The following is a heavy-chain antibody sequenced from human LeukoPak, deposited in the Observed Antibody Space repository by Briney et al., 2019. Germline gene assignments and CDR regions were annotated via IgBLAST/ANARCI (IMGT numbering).Heavy chain of an antibody. D-gene: IGHD3-10*01. CDR1: GFTFSNAW. Sequence: PGGSLRLSCAASGFTFSNAWMSWVRQAPGKGLEWVGRIKSKTDGGTTDYAAPVKGRFTISRDDSKNTLYLQMNSLKTEDTAVYYCTTETMVRGVSVYDYWGQGTLVTVSS. CDR2: IKSKTDGGTT. CDR3: TTETMVRGVSVYDY. V-gene: IGHV3-15*01. J-gene: IGHJ4*02.